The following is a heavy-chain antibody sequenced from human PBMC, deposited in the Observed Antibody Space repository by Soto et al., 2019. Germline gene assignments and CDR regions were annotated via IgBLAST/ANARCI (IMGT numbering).Heavy chain of an antibody. CDR2: INPGNGDR. V-gene: IGHV1-3*01. Sequence: QVQLVQSGAEVKKPGASVKVSCKASGYTFTTYPIHWVRQAPGQGLEWMGWINPGNGDRDYLQKFQGRVTVTRETSASTAYMELSSLTSEDTTVYYCGRKDYYRSGFYCFDSWGQGTLVTVSS. J-gene: IGHJ4*02. D-gene: IGHD3-10*01. CDR1: GYTFTTYP. CDR3: GRKDYYRSGFYCFDS.